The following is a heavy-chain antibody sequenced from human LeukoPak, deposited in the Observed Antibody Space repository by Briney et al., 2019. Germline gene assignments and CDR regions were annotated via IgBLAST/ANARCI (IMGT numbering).Heavy chain of an antibody. J-gene: IGHJ2*01. CDR2: IYYSGST. D-gene: IGHD3-10*01. CDR1: GGSISSSSYY. Sequence: SETLSLTCTVSGGSISSSSYYWGWIRQPPGKGLEWIGSIYYSGSTYYNPSLKSRVTISVDTSKNQFSLKLSSVTAADTAVYYCARDRGSDLGYFDLWGRGTLVTVSS. V-gene: IGHV4-39*07. CDR3: ARDRGSDLGYFDL.